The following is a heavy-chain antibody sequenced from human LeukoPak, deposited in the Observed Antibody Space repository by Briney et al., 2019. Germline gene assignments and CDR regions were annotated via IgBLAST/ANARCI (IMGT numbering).Heavy chain of an antibody. Sequence: GGSLRLSCAASGFTFSSYGMHWVRQAPGKGLEWVAFIRYDGSNKYYADSVKGRFTISRDNAKNSLYLQMNSLRAEDTAVYYCARDRGDIVVVPAAPDAFDIWGQGTMVTVSS. CDR1: GFTFSSYG. V-gene: IGHV3-30*02. CDR3: ARDRGDIVVVPAAPDAFDI. J-gene: IGHJ3*02. D-gene: IGHD2-2*01. CDR2: IRYDGSNK.